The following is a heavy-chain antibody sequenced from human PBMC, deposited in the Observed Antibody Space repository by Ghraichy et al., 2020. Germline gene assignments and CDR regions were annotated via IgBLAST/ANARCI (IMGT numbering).Heavy chain of an antibody. CDR2: ISGSGGST. CDR3: AKAGELRATGFDY. V-gene: IGHV3-23*01. Sequence: GESLNISCAASGFTFSSYAMSWVRQAPGKGLEWVSAISGSGGSTYYADSVKGRFTISRDNSKNTLYLQMNSLRAEDTAIYYCAKAGELRATGFDYWGQGTLVTVSP. CDR1: GFTFSSYA. D-gene: IGHD1-26*01. J-gene: IGHJ4*02.